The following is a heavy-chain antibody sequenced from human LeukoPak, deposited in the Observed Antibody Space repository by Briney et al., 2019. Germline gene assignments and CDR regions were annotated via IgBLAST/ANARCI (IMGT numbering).Heavy chain of an antibody. J-gene: IGHJ6*03. CDR2: IKQDGSEK. CDR1: GFTFSSYW. V-gene: IGHV3-7*01. Sequence: GGSLRLSCAASGFTFSSYWMSWVRQAPGKGLEWVANIKQDGSEKYYVDSVKGRFTISRDNAKNSLYLQMNSLRAEDTAVYYCARESIVGAWDYYYYMDVWGKGTTVTVSS. CDR3: ARESIVGAWDYYYYMDV. D-gene: IGHD1-26*01.